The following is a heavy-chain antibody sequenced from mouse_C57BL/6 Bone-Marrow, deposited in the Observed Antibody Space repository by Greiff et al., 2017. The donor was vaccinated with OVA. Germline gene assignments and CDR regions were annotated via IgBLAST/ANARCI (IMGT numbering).Heavy chain of an antibody. D-gene: IGHD1-1*01. CDR3: ARDGYYYGPWYFDV. J-gene: IGHJ1*03. V-gene: IGHV1-19*01. CDR2: INPYNGGT. CDR1: GYTFTDYY. Sequence: EVKLQESGPVLVKPGASVKMSCKASGYTFTDYYMNWVKQSHGKSLEWIGVINPYNGGTSYNQKFKGKATLTVDKSSSTAYMELNSLTSEDSAVYYCARDGYYYGPWYFDVWGTGTTVTVSS.